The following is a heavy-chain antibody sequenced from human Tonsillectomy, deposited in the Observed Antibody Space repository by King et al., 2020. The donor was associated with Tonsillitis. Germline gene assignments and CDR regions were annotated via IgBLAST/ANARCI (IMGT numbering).Heavy chain of an antibody. CDR1: GFTFSNYW. CDR2: VNSDESIT. Sequence: VQLVESGGGLVQPGGSLRLSCAASGFTFSNYWMHWVRHAPGKGLVWVSRVNSDESITDYADSVKGRFTISRDNAKNTLYLEMNSLRAEDTAVYYCSRPGGVYCSSTTCYDYFDYWGQGTLVTVSS. J-gene: IGHJ4*02. CDR3: SRPGGVYCSSTTCYDYFDY. D-gene: IGHD2-2*01. V-gene: IGHV3-74*01.